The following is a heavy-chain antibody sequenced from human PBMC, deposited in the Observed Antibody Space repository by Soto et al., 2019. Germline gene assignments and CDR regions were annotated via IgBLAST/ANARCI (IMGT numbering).Heavy chain of an antibody. CDR3: AMVDVYVTPSPQDV. J-gene: IGHJ6*02. CDR2: INTYNGNT. V-gene: IGHV1-18*01. CDR1: GNTFTRYG. Sequence: VQLVQSGAEVKNPGASEKVSCKASGNTFTRYGIGWARQAPGQGLEWMGWINTYNGNTNYAQNVQGRVTLTTDTSTSTAYMELRSLRSNDTAIYYCAMVDVYVTPSPQDVWGQGTTVIVSS. D-gene: IGHD3-16*01.